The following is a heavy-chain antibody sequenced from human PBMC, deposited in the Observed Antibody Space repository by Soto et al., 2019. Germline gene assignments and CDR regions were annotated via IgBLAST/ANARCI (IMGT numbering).Heavy chain of an antibody. CDR2: IIPIFGTA. CDR1: GYTFTTYD. Sequence: GASVKVSCKASGYTFTTYDINWVRQAPGQGLEWMGGIIPIFGTANYAQKFQGRVTITADKSTSTAYMELSSLRSEDTAVYYCARDLYNGVEVGYYYGMDVWGQGTTVTVSS. J-gene: IGHJ6*02. CDR3: ARDLYNGVEVGYYYGMDV. D-gene: IGHD2-8*01. V-gene: IGHV1-69*06.